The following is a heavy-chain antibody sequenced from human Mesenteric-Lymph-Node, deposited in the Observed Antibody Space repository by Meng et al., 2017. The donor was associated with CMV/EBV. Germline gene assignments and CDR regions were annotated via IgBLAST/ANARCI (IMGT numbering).Heavy chain of an antibody. Sequence: SVKVSCKASGGTFSNFGINWMRQAPGQGLEWLGVIIPSFGKSDYAQNFQGRVTITTDESTSTAYLDLTSLRSEDTAVYYCARGRSLEWHYYYYGMDVWGQGTTVTVSS. D-gene: IGHD3-3*01. J-gene: IGHJ6*02. CDR2: IIPSFGKS. V-gene: IGHV1-69*05. CDR1: GGTFSNFG. CDR3: ARGRSLEWHYYYYGMDV.